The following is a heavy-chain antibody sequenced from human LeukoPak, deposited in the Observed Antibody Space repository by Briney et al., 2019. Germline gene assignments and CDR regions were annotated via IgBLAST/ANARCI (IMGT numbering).Heavy chain of an antibody. J-gene: IGHJ5*02. Sequence: ASVKVSCKASGGTFSSYTISWERQAPGQGLEWMGRIIPIIGIANYAQKFQGRVTITADKSTSTAYMELSSLRSEDTAVYYCAAEGDIVVVPAAISRYNWFDPWGQGTLVTVSS. CDR1: GGTFSSYT. CDR3: AAEGDIVVVPAAISRYNWFDP. D-gene: IGHD2-2*02. CDR2: IIPIIGIA. V-gene: IGHV1-69*02.